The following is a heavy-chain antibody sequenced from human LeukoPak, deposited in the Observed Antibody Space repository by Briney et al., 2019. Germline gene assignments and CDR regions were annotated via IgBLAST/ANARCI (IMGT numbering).Heavy chain of an antibody. V-gene: IGHV5-51*01. CDR3: ARLYGDYGYYGMDV. D-gene: IGHD4-17*01. J-gene: IGHJ6*04. CDR2: LYPGDSDT. Sequence: GASLQISCKGSGYIFTSYWIGWVRPLAGKGLEWMGILYPGDSDTRYSPSFQGQVTISADKSISTAYLQWSSLKASDTAMYYCARLYGDYGYYGMDVWGKGTTVTVSS. CDR1: GYIFTSYW.